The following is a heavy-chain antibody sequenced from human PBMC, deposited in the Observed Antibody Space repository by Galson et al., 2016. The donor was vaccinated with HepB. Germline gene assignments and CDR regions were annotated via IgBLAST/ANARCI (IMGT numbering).Heavy chain of an antibody. Sequence: SLRLSCAASGFTFSSHWVSWVRQAPGKGLEWVANIKPDGSDKYYVDSVKGRFTISRDNGKSSLFLQMNSLRAEDTAVYYCARDQPLTGSDCWGQGTLVTVSS. V-gene: IGHV3-7*01. D-gene: IGHD1-20*01. J-gene: IGHJ4*02. CDR3: ARDQPLTGSDC. CDR1: GFTFSSHW. CDR2: IKPDGSDK.